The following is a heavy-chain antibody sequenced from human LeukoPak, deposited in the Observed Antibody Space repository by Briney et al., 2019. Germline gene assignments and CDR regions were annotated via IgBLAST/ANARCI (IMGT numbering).Heavy chain of an antibody. J-gene: IGHJ4*02. V-gene: IGHV4-61*02. CDR1: GGSISSGSYY. CDR3: ARVGGGSYGGRVFDY. Sequence: PSETLSLTCTVSGGSISSGSYYWSWIRQPAGKGLEWIGRIYTSGSTNYNPSLKSRVTISVDTSKNQFSLKLSSVTAADTAMYYYARVGGGSYGGRVFDYWGQGTLVTVSS. CDR2: IYTSGST. D-gene: IGHD2-21*01.